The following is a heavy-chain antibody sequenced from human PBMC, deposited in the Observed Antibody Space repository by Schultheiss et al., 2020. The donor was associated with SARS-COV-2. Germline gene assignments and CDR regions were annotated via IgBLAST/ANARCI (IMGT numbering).Heavy chain of an antibody. V-gene: IGHV4-38-2*02. CDR3: ASGNWYFDL. CDR2: IYTSGST. Sequence: SETLSLTCTVSGYSISSGYYWGWIRQPPGKGLEWIGRIYTSGSTNYNPSLKSRVTISVDTSKNQFSLKLSSVTAADTAVYYCASGNWYFDLWGRGTLVTVSS. CDR1: GYSISSGYY. J-gene: IGHJ2*01.